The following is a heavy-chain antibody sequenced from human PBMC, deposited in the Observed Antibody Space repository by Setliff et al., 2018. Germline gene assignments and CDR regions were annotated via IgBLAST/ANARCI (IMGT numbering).Heavy chain of an antibody. D-gene: IGHD3-16*02. J-gene: IGHJ4*02. Sequence: GSGPTLVNPTQTLTLTCTFSGFSLSTSGVGVGWICQPRGKALEWLALIYWDDDKRYSPSLKSRLTITKDTSKIQVVLTMTNMDPVDTATYYCARSTYHYNSPHSWGQGTLVTVSS. CDR1: GFSLSTSGVG. CDR3: ARSTYHYNSPHS. V-gene: IGHV2-5*02. CDR2: IYWDDDK.